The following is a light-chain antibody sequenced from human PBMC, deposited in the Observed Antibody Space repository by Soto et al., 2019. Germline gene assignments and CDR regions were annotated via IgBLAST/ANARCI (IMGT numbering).Light chain of an antibody. J-gene: IGKJ3*01. Sequence: EIVMTQSPATLSVSPGERATLSCRASQSVSSNLAWYQQKPGQAPRLLIYGASTRATGIPAMFSGSGSGTEFTLTINSLQSEDFAVYYCRHYNNWLTFGPGTKLDIK. CDR1: QSVSSN. CDR3: RHYNNWLT. CDR2: GAS. V-gene: IGKV3-15*01.